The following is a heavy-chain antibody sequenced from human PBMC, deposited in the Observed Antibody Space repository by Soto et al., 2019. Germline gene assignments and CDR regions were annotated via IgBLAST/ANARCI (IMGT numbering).Heavy chain of an antibody. Sequence: QVQLVQSGAEVKKPGASVKVSCKSSGYTFTSYAMHWVCQAPGQRLEWMGWINAGNGNTKYSQKFQGRVTITSDTSASTAYMELSSLRYEDTAVYYCASRAWAAAGFQHWGQGTLVTVSS. D-gene: IGHD6-13*01. CDR1: GYTFTSYA. CDR2: INAGNGNT. V-gene: IGHV1-3*01. J-gene: IGHJ1*01. CDR3: ASRAWAAAGFQH.